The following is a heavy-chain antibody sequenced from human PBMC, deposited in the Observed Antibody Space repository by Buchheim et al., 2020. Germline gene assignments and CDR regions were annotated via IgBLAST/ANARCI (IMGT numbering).Heavy chain of an antibody. CDR2: IYYSGAT. CDR1: GGSVSTRSHY. D-gene: IGHD5-12*01. Sequence: QMQLQESGPGLVQPSETLSLTCTVSGGSVSTRSHYWGWIRQPPGKGLEWIGSIYYSGATYYNPSLKSRLTISIDTSTNTLSLKVSSVTAADTALYYCARDAFGYHYFDYWGQGTL. CDR3: ARDAFGYHYFDY. V-gene: IGHV4-39*07. J-gene: IGHJ4*02.